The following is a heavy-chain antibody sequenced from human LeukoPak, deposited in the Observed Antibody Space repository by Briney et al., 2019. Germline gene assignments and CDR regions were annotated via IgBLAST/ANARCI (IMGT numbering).Heavy chain of an antibody. CDR2: ISSGSAYI. Sequence: GGSLRLSRAASGFTFSTYSMNWVRQAPGKGLEWVSSISSGSAYIYYADSVKGRFTISRDNAKNSLYLQMNSLRAEDTAVYYCARASGDTVDTTTMGSYWGQGTLVTVSS. CDR3: ARASGDTVDTTTMGSY. D-gene: IGHD5-18*01. J-gene: IGHJ4*02. CDR1: GFTFSTYS. V-gene: IGHV3-21*01.